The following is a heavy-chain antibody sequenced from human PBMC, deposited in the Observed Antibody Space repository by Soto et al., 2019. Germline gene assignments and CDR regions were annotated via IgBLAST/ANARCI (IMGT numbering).Heavy chain of an antibody. Sequence: SETLSLTCAVYGGSFSGYYWSWIRQPPGKGLEWIGYIYYSGSTNYNPSLKSRVTISVDTSKNQFSLKLSSVTAADTAVYYCARLNDYGDYPNPFDYWGQGTLVTVSS. V-gene: IGHV4-59*01. CDR3: ARLNDYGDYPNPFDY. CDR2: IYYSGST. J-gene: IGHJ4*02. CDR1: GGSFSGYY. D-gene: IGHD4-17*01.